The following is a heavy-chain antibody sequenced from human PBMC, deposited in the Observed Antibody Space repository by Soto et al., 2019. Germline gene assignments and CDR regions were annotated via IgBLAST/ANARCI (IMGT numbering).Heavy chain of an antibody. CDR1: GYNFTSYG. V-gene: IGHV1-18*01. J-gene: IGHJ3*02. Sequence: SGYNFTSYGLSWVRQAPGQGLEWMGWISPHNDRTKYARRFQDRVTMTTETPTSTVYMELGSLRSDDTAVYYCARDLYYSSGRYFDHDAFDIWGQGTVVTVSS. CDR2: ISPHNDRT. CDR3: ARDLYYSSGRYFDHDAFDI. D-gene: IGHD6-19*01.